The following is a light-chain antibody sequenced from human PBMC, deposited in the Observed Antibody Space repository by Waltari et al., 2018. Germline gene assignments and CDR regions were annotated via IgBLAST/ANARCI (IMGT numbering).Light chain of an antibody. Sequence: DIQMTQSPYSLSASVGDRVTITCRASQSISTYLNWYQQKPGKAPKLLIYAASSLQSGVPSRFSGSGSGTDFTLTISSLQPEDFATYYCQQSDNTPYTFGQGTKLEIK. CDR2: AAS. CDR3: QQSDNTPYT. J-gene: IGKJ2*01. CDR1: QSISTY. V-gene: IGKV1-39*01.